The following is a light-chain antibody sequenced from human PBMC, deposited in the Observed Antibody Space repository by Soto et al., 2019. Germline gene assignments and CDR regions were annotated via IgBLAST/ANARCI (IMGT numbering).Light chain of an antibody. V-gene: IGKV1-39*01. CDR2: AAS. CDR3: QQNYITPST. CDR1: QSISSY. J-gene: IGKJ3*01. Sequence: DIQMTQSPSSLSASVGDRVTITCRTSQSISSYLNWYQQKPGKAPKFLIYAASSLQSGVPSRFSGSGSGTDFTLTISSLQPEDFATYYCQQNYITPSTFGPGTKVDIK.